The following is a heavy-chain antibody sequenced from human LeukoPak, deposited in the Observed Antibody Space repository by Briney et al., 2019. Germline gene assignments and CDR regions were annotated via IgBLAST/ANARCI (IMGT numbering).Heavy chain of an antibody. CDR2: INHSGSI. D-gene: IGHD3-9*01. V-gene: IGHV4-34*01. CDR1: GGSFSGYY. Sequence: KPSETLSLTCAVYGGSFSGYYWSWIRQPPGKGLEWIGEINHSGSINYNPSLKSRVTISVDTSKNQFSLKLSSVTAADTAVYYCARGELRYFDWLLRGTYFDYWGQGTLVTVSS. J-gene: IGHJ4*02. CDR3: ARGELRYFDWLLRGTYFDY.